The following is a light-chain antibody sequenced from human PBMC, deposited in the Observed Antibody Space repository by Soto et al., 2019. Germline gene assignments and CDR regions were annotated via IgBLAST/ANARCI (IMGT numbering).Light chain of an antibody. J-gene: IGLJ2*01. CDR3: SSYTSSSTPVV. CDR2: DVS. V-gene: IGLV2-14*01. Sequence: QSALTQPASVSGSPGQSITISCTGTSSDVGAHNYVSWYQQHPGKAPKLMIYDVSNRPSGVSNRFSGSKSGNTASLTISGLQAEDEADYYCSSYTSSSTPVVFGGGTQLTVL. CDR1: SSDVGAHNY.